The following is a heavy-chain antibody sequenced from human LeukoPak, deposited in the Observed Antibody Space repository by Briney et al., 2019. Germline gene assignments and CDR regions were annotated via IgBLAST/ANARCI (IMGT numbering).Heavy chain of an antibody. CDR3: ARASEDYYYYYMDV. Sequence: ASVKVSCKASSYTFTNYAFTWVRQAPGQGLEWMGWISAYNGNTNYAQKLQGRVTMTTDTSASTAYMELRSLRSDDTAVYYCARASEDYYYYYMDVWGKGTTVTISS. J-gene: IGHJ6*03. D-gene: IGHD1-14*01. V-gene: IGHV1-18*01. CDR2: ISAYNGNT. CDR1: SYTFTNYA.